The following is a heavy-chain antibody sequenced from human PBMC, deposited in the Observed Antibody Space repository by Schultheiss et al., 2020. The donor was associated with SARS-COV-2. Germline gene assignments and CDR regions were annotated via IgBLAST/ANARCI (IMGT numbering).Heavy chain of an antibody. CDR1: GGSISSYY. CDR3: ARPGIGWETYYFDL. D-gene: IGHD6-19*01. J-gene: IGHJ4*01. Sequence: SETLSLTCTVSGGSISSYYWGWIRQPPGKGLEWIGSIYYSGSTYYNPSLESRVTISVDTSKNQFSLKLTSVTAADTAVYYCARPGIGWETYYFDLWGQGTLVTVSS. V-gene: IGHV4-39*01. CDR2: IYYSGST.